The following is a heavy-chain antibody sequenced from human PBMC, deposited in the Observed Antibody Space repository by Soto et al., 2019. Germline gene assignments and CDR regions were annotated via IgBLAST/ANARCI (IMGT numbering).Heavy chain of an antibody. J-gene: IGHJ6*02. CDR1: GYTFTSYG. CDR3: ASGTPTLWSGELTVYGMDV. CDR2: ISAYNGNT. D-gene: IGHD3-10*01. V-gene: IGHV1-18*01. Sequence: ASVKVSCKASGYTFTSYGISWVRQAPGQGLEWMGWISAYNGNTNYAQKLQGRVTMTTDTSTSTAYMELRSLRSDDTAVYYCASGTPTLWSGELTVYGMDVWGQGTTVTVSS.